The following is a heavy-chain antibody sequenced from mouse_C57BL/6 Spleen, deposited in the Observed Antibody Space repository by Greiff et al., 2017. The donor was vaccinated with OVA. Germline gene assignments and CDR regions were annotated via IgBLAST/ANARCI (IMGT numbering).Heavy chain of an antibody. Sequence: VQLQQSGAELVKPGASVKISCKASGYAFSSYWMNWVKQRPGKGLEWIGQIYPGDGDTNYNGKFKGKATLTADKSSSTAYMQLSSLTSEDSAVYFCARLANWGVYFDYWGQGTTLTVSS. CDR3: ARLANWGVYFDY. V-gene: IGHV1-80*01. CDR2: IYPGDGDT. J-gene: IGHJ2*01. D-gene: IGHD4-1*01. CDR1: GYAFSSYW.